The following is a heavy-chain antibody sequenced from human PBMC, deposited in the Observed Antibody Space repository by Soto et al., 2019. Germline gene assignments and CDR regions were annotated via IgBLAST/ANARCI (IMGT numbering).Heavy chain of an antibody. CDR3: APRRVLGAGEGDSDS. V-gene: IGHV1-69*01. CDR2: IIPIFGTV. D-gene: IGHD1-26*01. CDR1: GGTFSSFG. J-gene: IGHJ4*02. Sequence: QLRLVQSGAEMKKAGSSVKVSCKASGGTFSSFGFSWVRQAPGQGLEWLGGIIPIFGTVDYAQRFQGRITITADGSTSTAYMALSSLRSDDTAVYYCAPRRVLGAGEGDSDSWGQGTLVTVSS.